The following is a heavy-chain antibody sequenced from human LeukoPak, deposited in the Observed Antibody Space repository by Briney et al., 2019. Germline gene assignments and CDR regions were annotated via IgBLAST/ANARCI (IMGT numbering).Heavy chain of an antibody. Sequence: GGSLRLSCAASGFTFSSYSMNWVRQAPGKGLEWVSSISSSSSYIYYADSVKGRFTISRDNAKNSLYLQMNSLRAEDTAVYYCARRIGYSYGYLSYYYYMDVWGKGTTVTVSS. CDR2: ISSSSSYI. CDR3: ARRIGYSYGYLSYYYYMDV. V-gene: IGHV3-21*01. CDR1: GFTFSSYS. D-gene: IGHD5-18*01. J-gene: IGHJ6*03.